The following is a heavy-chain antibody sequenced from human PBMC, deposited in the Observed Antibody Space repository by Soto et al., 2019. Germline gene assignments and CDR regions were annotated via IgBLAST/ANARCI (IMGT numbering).Heavy chain of an antibody. D-gene: IGHD4-17*01. V-gene: IGHV3-15*07. Sequence: PGGSLRLSCAASGFTFSNTWMNWVRQAPGKGLEWVGRIKSKTDGGTTDYNTPVKGRFTISRDDSKNTLFLQMNTLKTEDTALYYCITRDYVHWGQGTLVTVSS. J-gene: IGHJ4*02. CDR3: ITRDYVH. CDR1: GFTFSNTW. CDR2: IKSKTDGGTT.